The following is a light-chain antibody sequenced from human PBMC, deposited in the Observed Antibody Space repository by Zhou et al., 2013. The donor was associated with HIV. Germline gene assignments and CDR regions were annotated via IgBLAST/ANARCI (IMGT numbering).Light chain of an antibody. CDR3: QQYGSSPRT. CDR2: GAS. Sequence: EIVLTQSPGTLSLSPGERATLSCRASQSLSRSSLAWYQHKPGQAPGLLIYGASTRATDIPARFSGSGSGTEFTLTISSLQSEDFAVYYCQQYGSSPRTFGQGTKVEIK. CDR1: QSLSRSS. J-gene: IGKJ1*01. V-gene: IGKV3-20*01.